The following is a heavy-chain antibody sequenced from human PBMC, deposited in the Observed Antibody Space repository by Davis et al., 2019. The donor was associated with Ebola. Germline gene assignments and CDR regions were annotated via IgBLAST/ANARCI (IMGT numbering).Heavy chain of an antibody. CDR3: AREGAPVVPAASDY. V-gene: IGHV4-34*01. Sequence: PSETLSLTCAVYGGSFSGYYWSWIRQPPGKGLEWIGEINHSGSTNYNPSRKSRVTISVDTSKNQFSLKLSSVTAADTAVYYCAREGAPVVPAASDYWGQGTLVTVSS. CDR2: INHSGST. D-gene: IGHD2-2*01. CDR1: GGSFSGYY. J-gene: IGHJ4*02.